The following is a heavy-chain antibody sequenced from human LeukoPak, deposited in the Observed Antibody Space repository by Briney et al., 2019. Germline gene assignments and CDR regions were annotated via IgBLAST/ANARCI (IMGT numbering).Heavy chain of an antibody. CDR2: IIPIFGTA. V-gene: IGHV1-69*13. CDR1: GGTFSSYA. CDR3: ARPALANNAFDI. Sequence: GASVKVSCKASGGTFSSYAISWVRQAPGQGLEWMGGIIPIFGTANYAQKFQGRVTITADESTSTAYMELSSLRSEDTAVSYCARPALANNAFDIWAKGQWSPSLQ. J-gene: IGHJ3*02.